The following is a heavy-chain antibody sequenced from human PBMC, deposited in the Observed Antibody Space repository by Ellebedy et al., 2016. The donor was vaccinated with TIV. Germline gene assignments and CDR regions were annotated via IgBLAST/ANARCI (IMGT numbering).Heavy chain of an antibody. Sequence: GESLKISXAASRFTFSSFGMHWVRQAPGKGLEWVAVISFDGTNVYYADSVRGRFTISRDNSKNTLYLQMNSLRAEDTAVYYCAKDHYGSGTYYTRRGMDVWGQGTTVTVSS. CDR3: AKDHYGSGTYYTRRGMDV. CDR1: RFTFSSFG. D-gene: IGHD3-10*01. CDR2: ISFDGTNV. V-gene: IGHV3-30*18. J-gene: IGHJ6*02.